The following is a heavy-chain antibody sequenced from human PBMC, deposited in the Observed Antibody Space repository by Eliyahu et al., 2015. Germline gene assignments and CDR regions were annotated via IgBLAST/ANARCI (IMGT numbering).Heavy chain of an antibody. CDR2: INAGNGNT. D-gene: IGHD4-23*01. J-gene: IGHJ3*02. Sequence: QVQLVQSGAEVKKPGASVKVSCXASGXXFTXXAMHWVRXAPGQRLEWMGWINAGNGNTKYSQKFQGRVTITRDTSASTAYMELSSLRSEDTAVYYCARDRGDYGGAFDIWGQGTMVTVSS. V-gene: IGHV1-3*01. CDR1: GXXFTXXA. CDR3: ARDRGDYGGAFDI.